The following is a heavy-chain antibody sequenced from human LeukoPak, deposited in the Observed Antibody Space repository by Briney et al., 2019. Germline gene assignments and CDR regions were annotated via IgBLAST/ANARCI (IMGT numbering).Heavy chain of an antibody. D-gene: IGHD2-15*01. V-gene: IGHV5-51*01. J-gene: IGHJ4*02. CDR2: IYPGDSDT. CDR3: AREPAVAAATNFDF. Sequence: GESLKISCQASGYSFSTHWIGWVRQTPGKGLEWMGLIYPGDSDTEYSLSFQGQVTMSVDKSISTAYLEWSGLKASDTATYYCAREPAVAAATNFDFWGQGTLVTVSS. CDR1: GYSFSTHW.